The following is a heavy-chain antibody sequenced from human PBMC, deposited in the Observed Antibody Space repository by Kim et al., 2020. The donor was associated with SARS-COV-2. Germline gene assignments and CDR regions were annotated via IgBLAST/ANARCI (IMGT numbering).Heavy chain of an antibody. D-gene: IGHD3-9*01. J-gene: IGHJ4*01. Sequence: SVKVSCKASGGTFSSYAIKWVRQAPGQGLEWMGGIIPIFGTANYAQKFQGRVTNTADESTSTAYMELSSLRSEDTAGYYSARGEYDIGTGYYYMVWFD. CDR3: ARGEYDIGTGYYYMVWFD. CDR2: IIPIFGTA. V-gene: IGHV1-69*13. CDR1: GGTFSSYA.